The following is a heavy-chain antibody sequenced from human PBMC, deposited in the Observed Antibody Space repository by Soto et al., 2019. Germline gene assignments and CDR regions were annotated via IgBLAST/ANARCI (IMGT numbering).Heavy chain of an antibody. D-gene: IGHD3-16*01. V-gene: IGHV1-18*01. Sequence: QVQLVQSGAEVKKPGASVKVSCKASGYTFTSYGISWVRQAPGQGLEWMGWINGYNGKTNYAQKFHGRVTVTTNTSTTTAYMELRSLRSDDTAVYYCAREGATTERGIDYWGQGTLVTVAS. CDR3: AREGATTERGIDY. J-gene: IGHJ4*02. CDR2: INGYNGKT. CDR1: GYTFTSYG.